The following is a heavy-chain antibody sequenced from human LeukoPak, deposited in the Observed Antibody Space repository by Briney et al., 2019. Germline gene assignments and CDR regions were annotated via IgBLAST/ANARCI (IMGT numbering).Heavy chain of an antibody. CDR1: GFTFTRHA. J-gene: IGHJ4*02. V-gene: IGHV3-30*04. Sequence: GGSLRLSCAASGFTFTRHAIHWVRQAAGKGLEWVAIISFDGNRKYYADSVQGRFTISRDNSKNTLYLQMDSLKPEDTAVYYCAREAVQITAGYFHYWGQGTLVTVSS. CDR3: AREAVQITAGYFHY. D-gene: IGHD1-20*01. CDR2: ISFDGNRK.